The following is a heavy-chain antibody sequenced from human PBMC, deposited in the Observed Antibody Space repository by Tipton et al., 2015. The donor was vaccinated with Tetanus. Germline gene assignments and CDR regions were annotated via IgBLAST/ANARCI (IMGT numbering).Heavy chain of an antibody. CDR3: AKTISNDYVAA. Sequence: SLRLSCAASGFTVSSNFMTWVRQAPGEGLEWVPIIYSGGTTYYADSVKGRFTISRDNSRNTLYLQMSSLRAEDTAVYYCAKTISNDYVAAWGQGTLVTVSS. CDR2: IYSGGTT. CDR1: GFTVSSNF. V-gene: IGHV3-53*01. J-gene: IGHJ4*02. D-gene: IGHD4-17*01.